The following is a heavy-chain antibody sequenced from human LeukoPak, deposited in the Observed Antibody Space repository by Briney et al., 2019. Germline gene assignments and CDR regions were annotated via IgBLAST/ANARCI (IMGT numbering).Heavy chain of an antibody. V-gene: IGHV3-21*01. CDR2: ISSSSSYI. CDR1: GFTFSSYS. D-gene: IGHD4-17*01. J-gene: IGHJ4*02. CDR3: AREDTVTTSPFFDY. Sequence: GGSLRVSCAASGFTFSSYSMNWVRQAPGKGLEWVSSISSSSSYIYYADSVKGRFTISRDNAKNSLYLQMNSLRAEDTAVYYCAREDTVTTSPFFDYWGQGTLVTVSS.